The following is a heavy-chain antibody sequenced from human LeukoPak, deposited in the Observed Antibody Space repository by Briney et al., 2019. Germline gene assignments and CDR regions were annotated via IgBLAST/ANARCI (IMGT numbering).Heavy chain of an antibody. CDR1: GFTFSTYA. Sequence: GGSLRLSCAASGFTFSTYAMSWVRQAPGKGLEWVSVIYSGGSTYYADSVKGRLTISRDNSKNTLYLQMNSLRAEDTAVYYCARYWRGGSRYLGFYAFYFLGQRTIVTVSS. CDR3: ARYWRGGSRYLGFYAFYF. J-gene: IGHJ3*01. CDR2: IYSGGST. V-gene: IGHV3-53*01. D-gene: IGHD2-15*01.